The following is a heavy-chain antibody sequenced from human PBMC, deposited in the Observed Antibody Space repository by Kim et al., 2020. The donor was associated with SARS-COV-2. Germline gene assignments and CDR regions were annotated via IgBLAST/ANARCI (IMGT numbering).Heavy chain of an antibody. D-gene: IGHD1-26*01. CDR2: IYYSGST. J-gene: IGHJ4*02. V-gene: IGHV4-39*07. CDR3: ARDLGFSGSYSLNYFDY. CDR1: GGSISSSSYY. Sequence: SETLSLTCTVSGGSISSSSYYWGWIRQPPGKGLEWIGSIYYSGSTYYNPSLKSRVTISVDTSKNQFSLKLSSVTAADTAVYYCARDLGFSGSYSLNYFDYWGQGTLVTVSS.